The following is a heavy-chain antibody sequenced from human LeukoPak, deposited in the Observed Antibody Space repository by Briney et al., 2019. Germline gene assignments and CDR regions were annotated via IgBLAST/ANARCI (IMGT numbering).Heavy chain of an antibody. CDR2: IYPGDSDT. V-gene: IGHV5-51*01. CDR3: ARHLYGDSEPYWYFDL. J-gene: IGHJ2*01. Sequence: GESLKISCKGSGYSFTSYWIGWVRQMPGKGLEWMGIIYPGDSDTRYSPSFQGQVTISADKSISTAYLQWSSLKASDTAMYYCARHLYGDSEPYWYFDLWGRGTLVTVSS. CDR1: GYSFTSYW. D-gene: IGHD4-17*01.